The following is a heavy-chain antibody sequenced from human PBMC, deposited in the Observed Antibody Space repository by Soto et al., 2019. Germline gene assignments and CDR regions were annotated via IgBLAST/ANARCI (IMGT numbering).Heavy chain of an antibody. V-gene: IGHV3-7*03. D-gene: IGHD4-17*01. J-gene: IGHJ4*02. CDR1: GFTFIRFW. Sequence: WGSLRLSCAVSGFTFIRFWIVFCRHAPGRGLEWVANIQQDGSEKYYVDSVKGRFTMSKDNVKNSLYLQMNSLGAEDTAVYYCARVRYGGYSYYFDYWGQGALVTVSS. CDR2: IQQDGSEK. CDR3: ARVRYGGYSYYFDY.